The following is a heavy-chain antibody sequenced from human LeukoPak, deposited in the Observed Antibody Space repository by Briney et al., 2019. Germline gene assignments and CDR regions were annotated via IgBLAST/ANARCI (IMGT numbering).Heavy chain of an antibody. D-gene: IGHD2-15*01. CDR3: ARHHGDEYSSGGSCYYYYYYMDV. Sequence: GESLKVSCKGSGYSFTSYWIGWVRQMPGKGLEWMGFIYPGDSDTRYSPSFQGQVTIPADKSISPAYRQWSSLKATDTAIYYCARHHGDEYSSGGSCYYYYYYMDVWGQGTTVTVSS. CDR2: IYPGDSDT. CDR1: GYSFTSYW. V-gene: IGHV5-51*01. J-gene: IGHJ6*03.